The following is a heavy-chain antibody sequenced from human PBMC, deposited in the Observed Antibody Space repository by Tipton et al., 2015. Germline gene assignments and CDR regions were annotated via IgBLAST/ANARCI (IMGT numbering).Heavy chain of an antibody. CDR1: GGSISSDYH. Sequence: TLSLTCTVSGGSISSDYHWAWIRQSPGKGLEWIGSIYYDGTDYLNPSLESRVTMSVDTSKNQFSLKLTSVTAADTAVYYCARGGNNLFDPWGQGTLVIVSS. CDR3: ARGGNNLFDP. J-gene: IGHJ5*02. CDR2: IYYDGTD. D-gene: IGHD2-15*01. V-gene: IGHV4-39*07.